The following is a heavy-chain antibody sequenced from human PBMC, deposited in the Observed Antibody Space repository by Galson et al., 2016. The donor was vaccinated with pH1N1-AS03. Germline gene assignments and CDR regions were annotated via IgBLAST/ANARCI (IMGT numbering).Heavy chain of an antibody. V-gene: IGHV3-30*04. CDR1: GFTFSPYA. CDR3: ARETVVGTGFEY. D-gene: IGHD6-19*01. Sequence: SLRLSCAGSGFTFSPYAMHWVRQAPGKGLEWVAAISSDGSNKYYSDSGKGRFTISRDNSKSTLYLQMNSLRAEDSAVYYCARETVVGTGFEYWGQGTLVTVSS. CDR2: ISSDGSNK. J-gene: IGHJ4*02.